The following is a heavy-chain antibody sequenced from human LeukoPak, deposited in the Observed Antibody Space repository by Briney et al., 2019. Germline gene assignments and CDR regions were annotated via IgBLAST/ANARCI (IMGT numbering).Heavy chain of an antibody. J-gene: IGHJ4*02. D-gene: IGHD2-2*01. Sequence: SETLSLTCTVSGGSISSYYWSWIRQPPGKGLEWIGYIYYSGSTNYNPSLKSRVTISVDTSKNQFSLKLSSVTAADTAVYYCAREGRGRAMTNSDYWGQGTLVTVSS. V-gene: IGHV4-59*12. CDR1: GGSISSYY. CDR3: AREGRGRAMTNSDY. CDR2: IYYSGST.